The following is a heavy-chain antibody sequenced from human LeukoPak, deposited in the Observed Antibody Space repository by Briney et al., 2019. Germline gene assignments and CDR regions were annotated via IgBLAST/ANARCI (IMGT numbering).Heavy chain of an antibody. CDR2: IYTGGST. J-gene: IGHJ4*02. CDR1: GFTVSSNY. V-gene: IGHV3-53*01. Sequence: GGSLRLSCAASGFTVSSNYMSWVRQARGKGLEWVSVIYTGGSTYYADSVKGRFTISRDNSKNTLYLQMNSLRAEDTAVYYCARNLYYYDSSNYFYYWGQGTLVTVSS. D-gene: IGHD3-22*01. CDR3: ARNLYYYDSSNYFYY.